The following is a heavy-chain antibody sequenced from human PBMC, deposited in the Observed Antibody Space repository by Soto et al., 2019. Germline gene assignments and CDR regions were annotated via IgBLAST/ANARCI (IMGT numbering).Heavy chain of an antibody. J-gene: IGHJ4*02. CDR2: IRSKANSYAT. CDR1: GFTFSGSA. D-gene: IGHD3-3*01. V-gene: IGHV3-73*02. Sequence: EVQLVESGGGLVQPGGSLKVSCAASGFTFSGSAMHWVRQASGKGLEWVGRIRSKANSYATAYAVSVKGRFTISRDDSRKTAYLQMNSLKTEDTAVYYCARGIYDFRSGHPKGPEYWGQGTVVTVSS. CDR3: ARGIYDFRSGHPKGPEY.